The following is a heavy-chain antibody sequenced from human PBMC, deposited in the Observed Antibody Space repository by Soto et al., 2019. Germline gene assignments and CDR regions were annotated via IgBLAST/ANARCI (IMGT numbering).Heavy chain of an antibody. CDR3: ARDRHLRYFDWLAPTGYYFDY. CDR1: GGSVSSYD. Sequence: QVQLQESGPGLVKPSETLSLTCTVSGGSVSSYDLNWVRQSIGKGLEWIGRLHVSGSTNYNPSLKGRVTMSVDTSKNQFFLKLSSVTAADTAVYYCARDRHLRYFDWLAPTGYYFDYWGQGTLVTVSS. CDR2: LHVSGST. D-gene: IGHD3-9*01. V-gene: IGHV4-4*07. J-gene: IGHJ4*02.